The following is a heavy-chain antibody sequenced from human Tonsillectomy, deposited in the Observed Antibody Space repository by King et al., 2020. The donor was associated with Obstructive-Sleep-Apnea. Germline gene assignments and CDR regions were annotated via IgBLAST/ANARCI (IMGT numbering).Heavy chain of an antibody. CDR3: AREEYFASGTYYSTFDY. J-gene: IGHJ4*02. V-gene: IGHV3-21*01. D-gene: IGHD3-10*01. CDR1: DLPFSSSS. CDR2: MTSTGTYI. Sequence: VQLVESGGGLVKPGGSLRLSCVVSDLPFSSSSRNWVRQAPGKGLEWVSSMTSTGTYIYYADSVKGRFTISRDNAKNSLFLQMNSLTVDDTAVYYCAREEYFASGTYYSTFDYWGQGTLVTVSS.